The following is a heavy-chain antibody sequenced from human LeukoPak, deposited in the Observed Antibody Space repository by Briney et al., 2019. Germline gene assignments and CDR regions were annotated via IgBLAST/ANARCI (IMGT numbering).Heavy chain of an antibody. CDR3: ARDRVNYYDSSGYDY. D-gene: IGHD3-22*01. V-gene: IGHV1-3*01. CDR2: INAGNGNT. Sequence: ASVKVSCKASGYTFTSYAMHWVRQAPGQRLEWMGWINAGNGNTKYSQKFQGRVTITRDTSASTAYMELSSLRSKDTAVYYCARDRVNYYDSSGYDYWGQGTLVTVSS. J-gene: IGHJ4*02. CDR1: GYTFTSYA.